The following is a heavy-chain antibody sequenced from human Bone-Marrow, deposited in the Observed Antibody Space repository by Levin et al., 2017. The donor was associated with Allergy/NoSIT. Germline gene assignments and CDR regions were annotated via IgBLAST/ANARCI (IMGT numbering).Heavy chain of an antibody. D-gene: IGHD2-15*01. CDR3: ARIRNGYSLGDVSDS. CDR1: GFTFGNYE. J-gene: IGHJ3*02. V-gene: IGHV3-48*03. CDR2: ISATASHK. Sequence: AGGSLRLSCVVSGFTFGNYEMTWVRQAPGKGLEWLSYISATASHKYYADSVKGRFTVSRDNVKRSMFLEMNALRVEDTAVYYCARIRNGYSLGDVSDSWGHGTMVIVSS.